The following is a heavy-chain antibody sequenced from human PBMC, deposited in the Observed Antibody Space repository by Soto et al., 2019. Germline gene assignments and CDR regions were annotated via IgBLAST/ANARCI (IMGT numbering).Heavy chain of an antibody. D-gene: IGHD3-3*01. CDR1: GGSMRGYS. CDR2: VSHSGRT. Sequence: PSEPLSLTCKFSGGSMRGYSWSWIRQTPGEGLEWLGNVSHSGRTYYSPSLKHRVTISLDMSKNHFALHVNSVDPAETAVYYCARVAMENYHDMWSGSTSSALDVWGQGTTVTVSS. V-gene: IGHV4-59*13. CDR3: ARVAMENYHDMWSGSTSSALDV. J-gene: IGHJ6*02.